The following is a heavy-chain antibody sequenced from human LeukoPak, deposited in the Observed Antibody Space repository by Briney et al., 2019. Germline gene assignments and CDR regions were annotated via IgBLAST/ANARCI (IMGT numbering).Heavy chain of an antibody. CDR2: MFHSGST. CDR3: ARVRYNWNRDFDY. V-gene: IGHV4-38-2*02. CDR1: GYSISSGYY. J-gene: IGHJ4*02. D-gene: IGHD1-20*01. Sequence: SETLSLTCTVSGYSISSGYYWGWIRQPPGKGLEWIGSMFHSGSTYYNPSLKSRVTMSVDTSKNQFSLKLSSATAADTAVYYCARVRYNWNRDFDYWGQGTLVTVSS.